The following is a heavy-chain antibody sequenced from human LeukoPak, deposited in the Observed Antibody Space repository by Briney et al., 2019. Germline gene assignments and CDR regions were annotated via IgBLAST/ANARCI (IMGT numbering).Heavy chain of an antibody. D-gene: IGHD5-24*01. Sequence: SVKVSCKASGGTFSSYAISWVRQAPGQGLEWMGRIIPIFGTANYAQKFQGRVTITTDESTSTAYMELSSLRSEDTAVYYCERDLGEMATPNYYYYYMDVWGKGTTVTVSS. CDR1: GGTFSSYA. CDR3: ERDLGEMATPNYYYYYMDV. V-gene: IGHV1-69*05. CDR2: IIPIFGTA. J-gene: IGHJ6*03.